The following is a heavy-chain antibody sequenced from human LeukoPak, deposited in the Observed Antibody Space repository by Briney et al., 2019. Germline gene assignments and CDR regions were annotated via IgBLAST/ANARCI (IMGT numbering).Heavy chain of an antibody. CDR3: ARDYAFDI. CDR2: IYYSGNT. V-gene: IGHV4-59*01. Sequence: PSETLSLTCTVSGGSISSYYWSWIRQPPGKGLEWIGCIYYSGNTNYNTSLKSRVTISIDTSKNQFSLKLSSVTAADTAVYYCARDYAFDIWGQGTMVTVSS. CDR1: GGSISSYY. J-gene: IGHJ3*02.